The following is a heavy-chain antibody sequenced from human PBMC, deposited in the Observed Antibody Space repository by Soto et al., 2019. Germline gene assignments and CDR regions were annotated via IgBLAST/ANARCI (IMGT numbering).Heavy chain of an antibody. D-gene: IGHD3-22*01. V-gene: IGHV4-34*01. J-gene: IGHJ4*02. CDR1: GGSFSGYY. CDR2: INHSGST. Sequence: SETLSLTCAVYGGSFSGYYWSWIRQPPGKGLEWIGEINHSGSTNYNPSLKSRVTISVDTSKNQFSLKLSSVTAADTAVYYCARRFLRLYYYDSSGYYPYFDYWGQGTLVTVSS. CDR3: ARRFLRLYYYDSSGYYPYFDY.